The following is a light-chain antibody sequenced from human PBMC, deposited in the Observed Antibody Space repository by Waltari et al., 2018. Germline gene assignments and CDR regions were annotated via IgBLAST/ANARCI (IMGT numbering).Light chain of an antibody. J-gene: IGKJ3*01. V-gene: IGKV2-28*01. CDR1: QSLLHSNGYNY. CDR3: MQALQTPRT. CDR2: LGS. Sequence: DLVMTQSPLSLPVTPGEPASISCRSSQSLLHSNGYNYLDWYRQKPGQSPQLLIYLGSNRASGVPDRFGGSGSGTDFTLKISRVEAEDVGVYYCMQALQTPRTFGPGTKVDIK.